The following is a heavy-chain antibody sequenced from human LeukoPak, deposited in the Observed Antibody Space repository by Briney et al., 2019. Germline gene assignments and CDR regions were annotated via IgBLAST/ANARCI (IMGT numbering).Heavy chain of an antibody. Sequence: SETLSLTCTVSGGSISSYFWSWIRQPPGKGLEWIGHIYYSGSTNYNPSLKSRVTISVDTSKNQFSLRLTSVTAADTAVYYCARRRADRSYYFDYWGQGTLVTASS. CDR3: ARRRADRSYYFDY. J-gene: IGHJ4*02. CDR1: GGSISSYF. CDR2: IYYSGST. V-gene: IGHV4-59*03. D-gene: IGHD3-22*01.